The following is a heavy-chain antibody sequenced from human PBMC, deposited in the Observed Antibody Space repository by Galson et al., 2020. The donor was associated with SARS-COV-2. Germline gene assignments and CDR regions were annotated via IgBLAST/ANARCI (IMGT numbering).Heavy chain of an antibody. CDR2: ISGGSTYI. CDR1: GFTFNNHS. V-gene: IGHV3-21*01. CDR3: ARVTRHGTYFDF. D-gene: IGHD2-21*02. J-gene: IGHJ4*02. Sequence: GESLKISCAASGFTFNNHSMIWVRQAPGMGLEWVSSISGGSTYIFYADSVKGRFTISRDNAKKSLYLQLDGLRAEDTATYYCARVTRHGTYFDFWGQGALVTVSS.